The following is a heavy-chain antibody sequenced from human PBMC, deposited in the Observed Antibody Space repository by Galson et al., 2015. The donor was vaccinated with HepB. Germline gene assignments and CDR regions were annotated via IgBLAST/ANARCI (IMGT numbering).Heavy chain of an antibody. CDR1: GYTFTTFS. CDR3: ARSEVPGYFYYYMDV. D-gene: IGHD4/OR15-4a*01. V-gene: IGHV1-3*01. CDR2: INVAKDKT. Sequence: SCKASGYTFTTFSMHWVRQAPGQGLERMGWINVAKDKTKYSQKFEDRVTITRDTSASTVYLQLSSLRSEDTAVYYCARSEVPGYFYYYMDVWGTGTTVIVSS. J-gene: IGHJ6*03.